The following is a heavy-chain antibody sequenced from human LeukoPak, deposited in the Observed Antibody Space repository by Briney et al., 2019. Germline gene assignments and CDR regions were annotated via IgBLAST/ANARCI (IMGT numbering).Heavy chain of an antibody. Sequence: AGGSLRLSCAASGFTFSSYAMHWVRQAPGKGXXXXXXXSYDGSNKYYADSVKGRFTISRDNSKNTLYLQMNSLRAEDTAVYYCARLWFGELLSPDAFDIWGQGTMVTVSS. CDR1: GFTFSSYA. CDR3: ARLWFGELLSPDAFDI. CDR2: XSYDGSNK. J-gene: IGHJ3*02. D-gene: IGHD3-10*01. V-gene: IGHV3-30-3*01.